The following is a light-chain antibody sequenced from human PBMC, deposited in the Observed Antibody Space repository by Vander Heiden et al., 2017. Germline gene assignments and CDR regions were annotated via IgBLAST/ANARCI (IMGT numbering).Light chain of an antibody. CDR3: CSFAPNNTLM. J-gene: IGLJ3*02. Sequence: QSALTQPSSVSGPPRRSITISCTGTNSDIGSYSLVSWYQQHPGKAPQLMIDDVKKRPSGVSNRFSGSKSGHTAPLTSAGLQTEDEADYYCCSFAPNNTLMFGGGTKLTVL. CDR1: NSDIGSYSL. V-gene: IGLV2-23*02. CDR2: DVK.